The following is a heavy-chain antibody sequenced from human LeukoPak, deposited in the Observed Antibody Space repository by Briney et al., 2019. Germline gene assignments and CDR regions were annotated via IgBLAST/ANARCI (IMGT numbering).Heavy chain of an antibody. CDR2: VDPNSGGT. D-gene: IGHD6-19*01. CDR1: GYTFTGYY. J-gene: IGHJ4*02. V-gene: IGHV1-2*02. CDR3: ARVAVAGTFEYYFDY. Sequence: ASVKVSCQAAGYTFTGYYIQWVRQAPSPGLEWGGWVDPNSGGTKYAQKFHGTVTMTSDTSISAAYVELSRLRSDDTAIYYCARVAVAGTFEYYFDYWGQGSLVTVSS.